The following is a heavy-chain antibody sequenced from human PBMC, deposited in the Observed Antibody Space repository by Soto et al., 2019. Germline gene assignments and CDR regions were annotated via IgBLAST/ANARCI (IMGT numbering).Heavy chain of an antibody. V-gene: IGHV5-51*01. CDR3: AIPYHDTEMAPLDFHT. CDR2: IYPGDSDT. CDR1: GYSLTSYW. J-gene: IGHJ6*03. D-gene: IGHD3-9*01. Sequence: RASLKISCKGSGYSLTSYWIGWVRQMPGKGLEWMGIIYPGDSDTRYSPSFQGQVTISADKSISTAYLQWSSLKASDTAMYDCAIPYHDTEMAPLDFHTWVNGTTITV.